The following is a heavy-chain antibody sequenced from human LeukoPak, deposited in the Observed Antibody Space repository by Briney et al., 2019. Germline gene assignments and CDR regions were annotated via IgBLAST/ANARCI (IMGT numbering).Heavy chain of an antibody. Sequence: GGSLRLSCAASGFTFSSYAMSWVRQAPGKGLEWVSSISGSGGSIYYADSLKGRFSISRENSKNTLHLQMNSLRAEDTAVYYCAKAGGTGYSIPYAFDYWGQGTLVTVSS. CDR2: ISGSGGSI. J-gene: IGHJ4*02. CDR1: GFTFSSYA. D-gene: IGHD2-15*01. V-gene: IGHV3-23*01. CDR3: AKAGGTGYSIPYAFDY.